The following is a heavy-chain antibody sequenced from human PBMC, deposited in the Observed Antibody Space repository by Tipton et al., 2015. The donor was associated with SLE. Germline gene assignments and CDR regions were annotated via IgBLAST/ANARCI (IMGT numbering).Heavy chain of an antibody. J-gene: IGHJ4*02. CDR2: INHSGST. Sequence: TLSLTCAVYGGSFSGYYWSWIRQPPGKGLEWIGEINHSGSTNYNPSLKSRVTISVDTSKNLFSLKLSSVTAADTAVYYCARGLMVRGVKVDYWGQGTLVTVSS. D-gene: IGHD3-10*01. CDR3: ARGLMVRGVKVDY. CDR1: GGSFSGYY. V-gene: IGHV4-34*01.